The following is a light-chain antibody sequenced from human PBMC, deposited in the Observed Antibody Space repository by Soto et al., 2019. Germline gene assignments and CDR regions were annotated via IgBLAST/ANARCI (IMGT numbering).Light chain of an antibody. Sequence: QSVLTQPASVSGSPGQSITISCTGTSSDVGYNYVSWYQHHPGKAPKLMIYEVSNRPSGVSNRFSGSKSGNTASLTISGLQAEDEADYHCSSYTGSSTLVFGGGTKVTVL. CDR3: SSYTGSSTLV. V-gene: IGLV2-14*01. CDR1: SSDVGYNY. J-gene: IGLJ2*01. CDR2: EVS.